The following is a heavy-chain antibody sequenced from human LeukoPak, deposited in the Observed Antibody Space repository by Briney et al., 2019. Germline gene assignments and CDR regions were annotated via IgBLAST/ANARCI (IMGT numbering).Heavy chain of an antibody. Sequence: PSETLSLTCTVSGGSVSTNYWSWIRQPPGKGLEWIAYISHSAESNSNPPLKSRVTISVDTSKNQFSLKLSSVTAADTALYYCSRHADGGTYPLDVWGKGTTVTVSS. CDR2: ISHSAES. V-gene: IGHV4-59*08. J-gene: IGHJ6*04. CDR1: GGSVSTNY. D-gene: IGHD1-26*01. CDR3: SRHADGGTYPLDV.